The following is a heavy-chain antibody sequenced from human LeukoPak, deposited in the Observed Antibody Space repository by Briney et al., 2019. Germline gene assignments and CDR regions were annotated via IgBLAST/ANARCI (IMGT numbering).Heavy chain of an antibody. CDR1: GGSISSSSYY. V-gene: IGHV4-39*01. Sequence: SETLSLTCTVSGGSISSSSYYWGWIRQPPGKGLEWIGSIYYSGSTYYNPSLKSRVTISVDTSKNQFSLKLSSVTAADTAVYYCARLKRPNYVCGSYRYNPLSYFDYWGQGTLVTVSS. CDR3: ARLKRPNYVCGSYRYNPLSYFDY. D-gene: IGHD3-16*02. CDR2: IYYSGST. J-gene: IGHJ4*02.